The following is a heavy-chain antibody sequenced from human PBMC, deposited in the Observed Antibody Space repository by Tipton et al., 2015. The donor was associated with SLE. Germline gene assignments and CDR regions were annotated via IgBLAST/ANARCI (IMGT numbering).Heavy chain of an antibody. Sequence: SLRLSCAASGFTFSSYAMSWVRQAPGKGLEWVANIKQDGSEKYYVDSVKGRFTISRDNSKNTLYLQMNSLRAEDTAVYYCARGANDYVWGSYGRVVDIWGQGTMVTVSS. J-gene: IGHJ3*02. CDR3: ARGANDYVWGSYGRVVDI. V-gene: IGHV3-7*01. CDR1: GFTFSSYA. D-gene: IGHD3-16*01. CDR2: IKQDGSEK.